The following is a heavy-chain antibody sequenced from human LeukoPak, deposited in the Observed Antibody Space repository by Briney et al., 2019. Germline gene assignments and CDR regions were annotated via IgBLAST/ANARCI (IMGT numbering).Heavy chain of an antibody. Sequence: GGSLRLSCAASGSTFSSYWMSWVRQAPGKGLEWVANIKQDGSEKYYVDSVKGRFTISRDNAKNSLYLQMNSLRAEDTAVYYCARERGYSYGYGFDYWGQGTLVTVSS. D-gene: IGHD5-18*01. CDR1: GSTFSSYW. CDR3: ARERGYSYGYGFDY. J-gene: IGHJ4*02. V-gene: IGHV3-7*01. CDR2: IKQDGSEK.